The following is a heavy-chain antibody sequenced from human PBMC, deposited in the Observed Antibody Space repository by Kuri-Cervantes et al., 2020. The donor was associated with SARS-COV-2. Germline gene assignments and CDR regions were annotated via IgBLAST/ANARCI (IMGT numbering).Heavy chain of an antibody. CDR2: IDPSDSYT. CDR3: AIFFIPVVVDY. J-gene: IGHJ4*02. Sequence: KVSCKGSGFSFTSYFISWVRQMPGKGLEWMGRIDPSDSYTNYSPSFQGHVTFSADKSINTAYLQWSGLRASDTAIYYCAIFFIPVVVDYWGPGTLVTVSS. V-gene: IGHV5-10-1*01. D-gene: IGHD4-23*01. CDR1: GFSFTSYF.